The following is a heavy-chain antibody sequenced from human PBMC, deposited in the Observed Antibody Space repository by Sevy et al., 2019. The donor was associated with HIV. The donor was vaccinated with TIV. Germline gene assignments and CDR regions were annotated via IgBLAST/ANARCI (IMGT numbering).Heavy chain of an antibody. Sequence: GGSLRLSCAASGFTFSTYSMNWVRQAPGKGLEWVSYISSSGSTIYYADSVKGRFTISRDKAKNSLYLQMNSLRDEDTAEYYCAREMATIGGKGVFDYWGQGTLVTVSS. CDR1: GFTFSTYS. V-gene: IGHV3-48*02. CDR2: ISSSGSTI. D-gene: IGHD5-12*01. CDR3: AREMATIGGKGVFDY. J-gene: IGHJ4*02.